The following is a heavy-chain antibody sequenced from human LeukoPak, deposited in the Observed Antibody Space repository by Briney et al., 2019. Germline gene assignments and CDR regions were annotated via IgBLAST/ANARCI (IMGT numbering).Heavy chain of an antibody. CDR3: APKRRYCSGGSCRNWFDP. J-gene: IGHJ5*02. V-gene: IGHV4-34*01. CDR1: GGSFSGYY. Sequence: SETLSLTCAVYGGSFSGYYWSWLRQPPGKGLEWIGEINHSGSTNYNPSLKSRVTISVDTSKNQFSLKLSSVTAADTAVYYCAPKRRYCSGGSCRNWFDPWGQGTLVTVSS. CDR2: INHSGST. D-gene: IGHD2-15*01.